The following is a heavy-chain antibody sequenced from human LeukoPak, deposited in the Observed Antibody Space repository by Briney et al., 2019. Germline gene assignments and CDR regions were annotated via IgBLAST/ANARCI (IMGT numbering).Heavy chain of an antibody. J-gene: IGHJ4*02. CDR2: ISSSGSTI. Sequence: PGGSLRLSCAAPGFVFSTYEMNWVRQAPGKGLEWVSYISSSGSTIYYADSVKGRFTISRDNAKNSLYLQMNSLRAEDTAVYYCARVREISISSGWYLWDYWGQGTLVTVSS. CDR1: GFVFSTYE. D-gene: IGHD6-19*01. V-gene: IGHV3-48*03. CDR3: ARVREISISSGWYLWDY.